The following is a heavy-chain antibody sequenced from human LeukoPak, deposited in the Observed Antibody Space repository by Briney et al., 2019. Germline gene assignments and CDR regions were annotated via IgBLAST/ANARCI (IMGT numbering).Heavy chain of an antibody. Sequence: PGGSLRLSCAASGFTFSSYSMNWVRQAPGKGLEWVSSISSSSSCIYYADSVKGRFTISRDNAKNSLYLQMNSLRAEDTAVYYCARSREVAGTSCDYWGQGTLVTVSS. CDR3: ARSREVAGTSCDY. D-gene: IGHD6-19*01. V-gene: IGHV3-21*01. CDR1: GFTFSSYS. J-gene: IGHJ4*02. CDR2: ISSSSSCI.